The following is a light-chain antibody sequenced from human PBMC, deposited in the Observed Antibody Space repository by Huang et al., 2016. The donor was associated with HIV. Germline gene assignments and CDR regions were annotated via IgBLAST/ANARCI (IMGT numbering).Light chain of an antibody. J-gene: IGKJ4*01. V-gene: IGKV3-11*01. CDR2: DVS. CDR1: QSIGTY. CDR3: QQRSKWPLT. Sequence: EIVLTQSPVTLSLSPGDRATLSCRASQSIGTYLAWYQQKSGQAPRLLIYDVSNSAACVPARFSASGSETDFTLTIASLDPDDFAIYHCQQRSKWPLTFGGGTKVEMK.